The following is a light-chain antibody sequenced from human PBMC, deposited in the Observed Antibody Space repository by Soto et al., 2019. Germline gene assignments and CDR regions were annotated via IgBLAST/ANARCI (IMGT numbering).Light chain of an antibody. CDR1: QSVSSSY. CDR3: QQYGSSPEWT. Sequence: EIVLTRSPGTLSLSPGERATLSCRASQSVSSSYLAWYQQKPGQAPRLLIYGASSRATGIPDRFSGSGSGTDFTLTISGLEPEDFAVYYCQQYGSSPEWTFGQGTKVEIK. J-gene: IGKJ1*01. V-gene: IGKV3-20*01. CDR2: GAS.